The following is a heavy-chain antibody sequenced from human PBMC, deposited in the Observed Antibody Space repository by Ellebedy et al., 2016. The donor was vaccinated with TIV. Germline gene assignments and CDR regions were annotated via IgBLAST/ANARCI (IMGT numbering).Heavy chain of an antibody. CDR2: IFPGDSDY. CDR1: GYRFSSYW. D-gene: IGHD5-24*01. V-gene: IGHV5-51*01. CDR3: ARRRDGSNWYFDL. Sequence: KVSCKSSGYRFSSYWIGWVRQMPGKGLELMGIIFPGDSDYIYSPSFEGQVTISADKSINTAYLQWSSLKVSNTAMYYCARRRDGSNWYFDLWGRGTLVTVSS. J-gene: IGHJ2*01.